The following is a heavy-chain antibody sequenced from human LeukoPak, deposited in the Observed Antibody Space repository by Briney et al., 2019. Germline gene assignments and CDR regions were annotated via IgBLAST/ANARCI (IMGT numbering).Heavy chain of an antibody. CDR3: ARDSDYYYGSGSYLGD. V-gene: IGHV3-48*03. J-gene: IGHJ3*01. D-gene: IGHD3-10*01. CDR1: GFTFSSYE. CDR2: ISSSGTTT. Sequence: GGSLRLSCAASGFTFSSYEMNWVRQAPGKGLEWVSYISSSGTTTHYADSVKGRFTISRDNSKNTLYLQMNCLRAEDTAVYYCARDSDYYYGSGSYLGDWGQGTMVTVSS.